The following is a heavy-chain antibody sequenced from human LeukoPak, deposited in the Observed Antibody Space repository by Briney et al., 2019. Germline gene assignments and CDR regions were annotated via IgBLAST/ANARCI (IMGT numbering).Heavy chain of an antibody. D-gene: IGHD3-3*01. V-gene: IGHV3-30*18. CDR1: SFTFNNYA. CDR3: AKDLGRFLEFSFDY. J-gene: IGHJ4*02. Sequence: AGGSLRLSCAASSFTFNNYAMTWVRQAPGKGLEWVAVISYDGSNKYYADSVKGRFTISRDNSKNTLYLQMNSLRAEDTAVYYCAKDLGRFLEFSFDYWGQGTLVTVSS. CDR2: ISYDGSNK.